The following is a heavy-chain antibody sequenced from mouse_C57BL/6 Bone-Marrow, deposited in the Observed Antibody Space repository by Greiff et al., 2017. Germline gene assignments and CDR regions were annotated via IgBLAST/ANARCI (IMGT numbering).Heavy chain of an antibody. J-gene: IGHJ1*03. CDR3: ARRYYYGSGRYFDV. D-gene: IGHD1-1*01. CDR1: GFTFSSYG. V-gene: IGHV5-6*02. CDR2: ISSGGGNT. Sequence: EVKLVESGGDLVKPGGSLKLSCAASGFTFSSYGMSWVRQTPDKRLEWVATISSGGGNTYYPDSVKGRVTISRDNAKNTLYLQMSSLKSEDTAMYYCARRYYYGSGRYFDVWGTGTTVTVSS.